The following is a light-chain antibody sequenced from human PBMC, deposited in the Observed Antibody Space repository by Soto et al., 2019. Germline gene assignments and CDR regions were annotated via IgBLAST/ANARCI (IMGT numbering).Light chain of an antibody. CDR2: DAS. V-gene: IGKV1-5*01. Sequence: DTQMTQSPSTLSASVGDRVTITCRASHSISSWLAWYQQKPGKAPKLLIYDASSLESGVPSRFSGSGSGTEFTLTISSLQPDDFATYYCQQYNSYPTFGQGTKVDIK. CDR1: HSISSW. CDR3: QQYNSYPT. J-gene: IGKJ1*01.